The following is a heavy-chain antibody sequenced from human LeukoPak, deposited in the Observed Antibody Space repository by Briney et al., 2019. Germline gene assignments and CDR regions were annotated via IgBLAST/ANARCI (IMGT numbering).Heavy chain of an antibody. Sequence: ASVKVSCKASGYTFTSYYMHWVRQAPGQGLEWMGFINPSGSSAAYAQKFQGRLTMTRDMFTSTDYMGLTSLTSDDTAVYYCARSDGYGLVDIWGQGTMVTVSS. D-gene: IGHD3-10*01. V-gene: IGHV1-46*01. CDR3: ARSDGYGLVDI. CDR1: GYTFTSYY. CDR2: INPSGSSA. J-gene: IGHJ3*02.